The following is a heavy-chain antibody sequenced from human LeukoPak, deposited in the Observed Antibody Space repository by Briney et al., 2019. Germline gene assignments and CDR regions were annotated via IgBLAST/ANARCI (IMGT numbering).Heavy chain of an antibody. D-gene: IGHD3-10*01. Sequence: GASVKVSCTASGYTFTGYYMHWVRQAPGQGLEWMGWINPNSGGTNYAQKFQGRVTMTRDTSISTAYMELSRLRSDDTAVYYCARDGSGSSLSVVDYWGQGTLVTVSS. V-gene: IGHV1-2*02. CDR2: INPNSGGT. J-gene: IGHJ4*02. CDR1: GYTFTGYY. CDR3: ARDGSGSSLSVVDY.